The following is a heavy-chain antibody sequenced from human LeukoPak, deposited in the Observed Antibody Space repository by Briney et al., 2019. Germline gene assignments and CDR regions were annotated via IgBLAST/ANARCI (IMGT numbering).Heavy chain of an antibody. D-gene: IGHD6-13*01. CDR2: IKQEGSEK. Sequence: LGGSLRLSRGASVFTLSRYWMSWVREAPGKGLEWVSNIKQEGSEKYYVDSVKGRFTISRDNAKNSLYLQMNSLRAEDTAVYYCARVYSWSLDYWGQGTLVTVSS. CDR1: VFTLSRYW. J-gene: IGHJ4*02. V-gene: IGHV3-7*03. CDR3: ARVYSWSLDY.